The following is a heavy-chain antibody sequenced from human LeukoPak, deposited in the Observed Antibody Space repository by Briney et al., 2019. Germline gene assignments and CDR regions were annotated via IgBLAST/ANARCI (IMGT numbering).Heavy chain of an antibody. D-gene: IGHD6-13*01. CDR2: IWSDGRDK. Sequence: PGGSLRLSCAASGFTFSSYGMHWVRQAPGKGLEWVAVIWSDGRDKYYADSVKGRFTISRDNSKNTLYLQMNSLRAEDTALYYCTRVQAGRAGLMDVWGRGTTVTVSS. J-gene: IGHJ6*02. V-gene: IGHV3-33*01. CDR3: TRVQAGRAGLMDV. CDR1: GFTFSSYG.